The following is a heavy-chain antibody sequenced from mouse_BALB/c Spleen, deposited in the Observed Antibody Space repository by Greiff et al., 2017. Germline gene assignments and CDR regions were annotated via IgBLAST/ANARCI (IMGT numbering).Heavy chain of an antibody. CDR2: INPSTGYT. V-gene: IGHV1-7*01. CDR1: GYTFTSYW. Sequence: QVHVKQSGAELAKPGASVKMSCKASGYTFTSYWMHWVKQRPGQGLEWIGYINPSTGYTEYNQKFKDKATLTADKSSSTAYMQLSSLTSEDSAVYYCARSGYFDVWGAGTTVTVSS. J-gene: IGHJ1*01. CDR3: ARSGYFDV.